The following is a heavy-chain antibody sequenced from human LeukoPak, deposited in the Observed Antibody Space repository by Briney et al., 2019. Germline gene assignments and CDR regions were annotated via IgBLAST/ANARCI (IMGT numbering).Heavy chain of an antibody. D-gene: IGHD3-22*01. CDR1: GYTFTSYD. V-gene: IGHV1-8*01. J-gene: IGHJ6*02. CDR3: ARGQYYYDSSGYYIDYYYYGMDV. Sequence: GATVKVSCKASGYTFTSYDINWVRQATGQGLEWMGWMNPNSGNTGYAQKFQGRVTMTRNTSISTAYMELSSLRSEDTAVYYCARGQYYYDSSGYYIDYYYYGMDVWGQGTTVTVSS. CDR2: MNPNSGNT.